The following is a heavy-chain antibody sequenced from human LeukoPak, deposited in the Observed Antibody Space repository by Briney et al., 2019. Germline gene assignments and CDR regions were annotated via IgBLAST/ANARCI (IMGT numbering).Heavy chain of an antibody. CDR3: TTDPYSPIAAAGTDYYYMDV. D-gene: IGHD6-13*01. CDR2: FKRKPDGGTT. Sequence: GGSFRLSFAAPGFTLRNAWITWFRQPPGKGLDGFGRFKRKPDGGTTDYAAPVKGRFTISRDDSKNTLYLQMNSLKTEDTAVYYCTTDPYSPIAAAGTDYYYMDVWGKGTTVTVSS. V-gene: IGHV3-15*01. CDR1: GFTLRNAW. J-gene: IGHJ6*03.